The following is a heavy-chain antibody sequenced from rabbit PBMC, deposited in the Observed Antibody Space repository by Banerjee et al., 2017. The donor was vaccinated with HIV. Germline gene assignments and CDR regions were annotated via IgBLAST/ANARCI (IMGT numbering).Heavy chain of an antibody. Sequence: QEQLVEYGGDLVKPGASLTLTCKASGFSFSNKYVMCWVRQAPGKGLEWIACINTSSGNTVYATWAKGRFTISRTSSTTVTLQMTSLTGADTATYFCARDLAAVTGWNFNLWGPGTLVTVS. V-gene: IGHV1S45*01. D-gene: IGHD7-1*01. CDR3: ARDLAAVTGWNFNL. CDR1: GFSFSNKYV. J-gene: IGHJ4*01. CDR2: INTSSGNT.